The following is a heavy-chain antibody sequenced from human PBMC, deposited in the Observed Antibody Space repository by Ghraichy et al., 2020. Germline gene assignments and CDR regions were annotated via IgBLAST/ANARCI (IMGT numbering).Heavy chain of an antibody. D-gene: IGHD3-10*01. V-gene: IGHV3-15*01. Sequence: GGSLRLSCAASGFTFSNAWMSWVRQAPGKGLEWVGRIKSKTDGGTTDYAAPVKGRFTISRDDSKNTLYLQMNSLKTEDTAVYYCTTYYYGSGSYDDAFDIWGQGTMVTVSS. CDR2: IKSKTDGGTT. CDR1: GFTFSNAW. J-gene: IGHJ3*02. CDR3: TTYYYGSGSYDDAFDI.